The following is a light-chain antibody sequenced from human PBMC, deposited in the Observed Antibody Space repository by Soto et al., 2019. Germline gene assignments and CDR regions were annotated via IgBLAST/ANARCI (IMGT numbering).Light chain of an antibody. V-gene: IGLV2-14*01. CDR3: SSYTSSSTLVV. CDR2: EVS. Sequence: QSALTQPASVSGSPGQSITISCTGTSSDVGGYNYVSWYQQHPGKAPKVIIYEVSNRLSGVSNRFSGSKSGNTASLTISGLQAEDEADYYCSSYTSSSTLVVFGGGTKLTVL. CDR1: SSDVGGYNY. J-gene: IGLJ2*01.